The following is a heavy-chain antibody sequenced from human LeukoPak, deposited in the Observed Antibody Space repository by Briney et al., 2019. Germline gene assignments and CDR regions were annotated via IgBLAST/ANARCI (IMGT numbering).Heavy chain of an antibody. V-gene: IGHV3-30-3*01. Sequence: GGSLRLSCAASGFTFSSYAMHWVRQAPGKGLEWVAVISYDGSNKYYADSVKGRFTTSRDNSKNTLYLQMNSLRAEDTAVYYCAMLPATVTTARGDFDIWGQGTMVTVSS. CDR1: GFTFSSYA. J-gene: IGHJ3*02. D-gene: IGHD4-17*01. CDR3: AMLPATVTTARGDFDI. CDR2: ISYDGSNK.